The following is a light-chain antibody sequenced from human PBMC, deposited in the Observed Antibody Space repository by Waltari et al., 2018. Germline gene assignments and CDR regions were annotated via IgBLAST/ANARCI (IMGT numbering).Light chain of an antibody. J-gene: IGKJ2*01. Sequence: DIQMTQSPSYVSASVGGRVTITCRASQDISNWLAWYQQRPGEAPKLLIYAASILQSGVPSRFSGSGSGSDFTLTITSLQPDDFGSYHCQQVNSYPVTFGQGTKLEI. CDR3: QQVNSYPVT. V-gene: IGKV1D-12*01. CDR2: AAS. CDR1: QDISNW.